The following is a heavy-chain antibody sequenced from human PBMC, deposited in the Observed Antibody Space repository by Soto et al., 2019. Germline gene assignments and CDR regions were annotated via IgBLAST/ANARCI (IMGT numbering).Heavy chain of an antibody. CDR3: ARGDDSSGYPPFGY. CDR1: GYTFTSYH. CDR2: INPSGGST. J-gene: IGHJ4*02. V-gene: IGHV1-46*01. D-gene: IGHD3-22*01. Sequence: ASVKVSCKASGYTFTSYHMHWVRQAPGQGLEWMGIINPSGGSTSYAQKFQGRVTMTRVTSTSTVYVELSSLRSEDTAVYYCARGDDSSGYPPFGYWGQGTLVTVSS.